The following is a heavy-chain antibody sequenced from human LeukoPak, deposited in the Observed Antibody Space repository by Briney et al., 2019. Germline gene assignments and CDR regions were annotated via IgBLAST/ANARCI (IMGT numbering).Heavy chain of an antibody. V-gene: IGHV3-23*01. CDR2: ISPSGDST. CDR3: AQDWPSAVTTTPGF. Sequence: GGSLRLSCAASGFTFRDYDISWVRQAPGKGLEWVSSISPSGDSTYYAGSVRGRFTLSRDNSKNTVYFQMNSLRAEDTAIYYCAQDWPSAVTTTPGFWGQGTMVIVS. CDR1: GFTFRDYD. D-gene: IGHD4-17*01. J-gene: IGHJ3*01.